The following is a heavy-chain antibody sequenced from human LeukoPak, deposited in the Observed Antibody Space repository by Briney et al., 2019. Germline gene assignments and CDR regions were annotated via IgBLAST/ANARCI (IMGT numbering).Heavy chain of an antibody. Sequence: PSETLSLTCTVSGGSISSGSYYWSWLRQPPGKGLEWIGYIYYSGSTNYNPSLKSRVTISVDTSKNQFSLKLSSVTAADTAVYYCARDVNWGSNYFDYWGQGTLVTVSS. CDR2: IYYSGST. V-gene: IGHV4-61*01. CDR3: ARDVNWGSNYFDY. J-gene: IGHJ4*02. D-gene: IGHD7-27*01. CDR1: GGSISSGSYY.